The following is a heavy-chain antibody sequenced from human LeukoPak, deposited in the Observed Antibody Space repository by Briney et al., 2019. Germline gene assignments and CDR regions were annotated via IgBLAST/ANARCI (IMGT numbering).Heavy chain of an antibody. V-gene: IGHV3-21*04. D-gene: IGHD4-11*01. CDR2: ISSTSSYI. Sequence: GSLRLSCAASRFTFSSYALNWVRQAPGKGLEWVSSISSTSSYIFYADSVKGRFTISRDNARNSLYLQMNSLRAEDTAVYYCAKDRSNYEPAHDYWGQGTLVTVSS. CDR3: AKDRSNYEPAHDY. CDR1: RFTFSSYA. J-gene: IGHJ4*02.